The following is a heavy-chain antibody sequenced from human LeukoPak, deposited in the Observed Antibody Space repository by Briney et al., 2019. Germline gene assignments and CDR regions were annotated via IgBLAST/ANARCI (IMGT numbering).Heavy chain of an antibody. D-gene: IGHD2-8*01. CDR2: FDPEDGET. V-gene: IGHV1-24*01. CDR3: ATYPLGYCTNGVCPRGAFDI. Sequence: ASVKVSCKVPGYTLTELSMHWVRQAPGKGLEWMGGFDPEDGETIYAQKFQGRVTMTEDTSTDTAYMELSSLRSEDTAVYYCATYPLGYCTNGVCPRGAFDIWGQGTMVTVSS. CDR1: GYTLTELS. J-gene: IGHJ3*02.